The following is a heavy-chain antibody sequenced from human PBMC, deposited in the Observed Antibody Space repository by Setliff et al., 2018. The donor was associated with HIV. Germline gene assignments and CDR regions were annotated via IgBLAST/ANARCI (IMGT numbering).Heavy chain of an antibody. CDR3: ARSGNILTDYSYYSYFMDV. CDR2: INHGGST. CDR1: GGSFSNYY. J-gene: IGHJ6*03. V-gene: IGHV4-34*01. Sequence: SETLSLTCAVYGGSFSNYYWSWIRQSPGEGLEWIGEINHGGSTNYNPSLKSRVTMSVDTSKNQFSLQLTSMTAADTAVYYCARSGNILTDYSYYSYFMDVWGGGTTVTVSS. D-gene: IGHD3-9*01.